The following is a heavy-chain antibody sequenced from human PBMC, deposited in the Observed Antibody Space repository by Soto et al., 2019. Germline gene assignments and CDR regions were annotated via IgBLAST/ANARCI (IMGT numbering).Heavy chain of an antibody. CDR2: ISYDGSNK. J-gene: IGHJ6*02. CDR3: ARDRGVVVAAAGTVGTYGMDV. D-gene: IGHD6-13*01. Sequence: QVQLVESGGGVVQPGRSLRLSCAASGFTFSSYAMHWVRQAPGKGLEWVAVISYDGSNKYYADSVKGRFTISRDNSKNTLYLQMNSLRADDTAVYYCARDRGVVVAAAGTVGTYGMDVWGQGTTVTVSS. CDR1: GFTFSSYA. V-gene: IGHV3-30-3*01.